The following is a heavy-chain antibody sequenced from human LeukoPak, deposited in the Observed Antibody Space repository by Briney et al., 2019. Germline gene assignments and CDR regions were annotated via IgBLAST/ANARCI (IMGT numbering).Heavy chain of an antibody. CDR2: ISAYNGNT. CDR1: GYTFTSYG. Sequence: ASVKVSCKASGYTFTSYGISWVRQAPGQGLEWMGWISAYNGNTNYAQKLQGRVTMTTDTSTSTAYMELRSLRSDDTAVYYCARAPEGRFLEWLPADYWYFDLWGRDTLVTVSS. J-gene: IGHJ2*01. CDR3: ARAPEGRFLEWLPADYWYFDL. V-gene: IGHV1-18*01. D-gene: IGHD3-3*01.